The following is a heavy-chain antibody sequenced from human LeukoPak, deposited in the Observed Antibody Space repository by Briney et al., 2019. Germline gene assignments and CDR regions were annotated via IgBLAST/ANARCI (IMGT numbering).Heavy chain of an antibody. CDR2: ISSSGSTI. D-gene: IGHD4-23*01. Sequence: PGGSLRLSCAASGFTFSSYEMNWVRQAPGKGLEWVSYISSSGSTIYYADSGKGRFTISRDNAKNSLYPQMNSLRAEDTAVYYCARVDPLQVVTYGYWGQGTLVTVSS. CDR3: ARVDPLQVVTYGY. J-gene: IGHJ4*02. V-gene: IGHV3-48*03. CDR1: GFTFSSYE.